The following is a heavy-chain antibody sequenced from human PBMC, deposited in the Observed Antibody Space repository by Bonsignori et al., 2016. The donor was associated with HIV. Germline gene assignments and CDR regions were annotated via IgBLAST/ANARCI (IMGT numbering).Heavy chain of an antibody. CDR2: IIPIFGTA. Sequence: WVRQAPGQGLEWMGGIIPIFGTANYAQKFQGRVTITADESTSTAYMELSSLRSEDTAVYYCARTESHYYYYYMDVWGKGTTVTVSS. V-gene: IGHV1-69*01. J-gene: IGHJ6*03. CDR3: ARTESHYYYYYMDV.